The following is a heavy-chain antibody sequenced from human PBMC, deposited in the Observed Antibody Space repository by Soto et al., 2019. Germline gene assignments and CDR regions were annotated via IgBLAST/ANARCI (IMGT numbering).Heavy chain of an antibody. J-gene: IGHJ4*02. CDR3: ASDGGNHFDY. CDR2: IYYSGST. D-gene: IGHD4-4*01. CDR1: GGSVSSGSYY. V-gene: IGHV4-61*01. Sequence: QVQLQESGPGLVKPSETLSLTCTVSGGSVSSGSYYWSWIRQPPGKGLEWIGYIYYSGSTNYNPSLKXXVXRXXDTSKSQFSLKLSSVTAADTAVYYCASDGGNHFDYWGQGTLVTVSS.